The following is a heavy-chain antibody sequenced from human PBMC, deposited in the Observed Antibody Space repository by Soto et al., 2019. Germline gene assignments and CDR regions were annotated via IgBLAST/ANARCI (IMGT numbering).Heavy chain of an antibody. Sequence: SQTLSLTCAISGDSVSSNSAAWNWIRQSPSRGLEWLGRTYYRSKWYNDYAVSVKSRITINPDTSKNQFSLQLNSVTPEDTAVYYCARDEIMITFGGVISRGGWFDPWGQGTLVTVSS. CDR1: GDSVSSNSAA. D-gene: IGHD3-16*02. CDR3: ARDEIMITFGGVISRGGWFDP. V-gene: IGHV6-1*01. CDR2: TYYRSKWYN. J-gene: IGHJ5*02.